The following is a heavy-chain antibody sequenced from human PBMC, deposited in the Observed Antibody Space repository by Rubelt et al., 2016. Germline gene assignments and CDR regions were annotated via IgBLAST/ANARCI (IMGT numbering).Heavy chain of an antibody. D-gene: IGHD2-15*01. J-gene: IGHJ4*02. CDR1: GYTFTGYY. CDR2: INPNSGGT. V-gene: IGHV1-2*02. Sequence: QVQLVQSGAEVKKPGASVKVSCKASGYTFTGYYMHWVRQAPGQGLEWMGWINPNSGGTTYEQNVQGRATMTRDTSISTAYMELSRLRSDDTAVYYCARGSFVGYFDYWGQGTLVTVSS. CDR3: ARGSFVGYFDY.